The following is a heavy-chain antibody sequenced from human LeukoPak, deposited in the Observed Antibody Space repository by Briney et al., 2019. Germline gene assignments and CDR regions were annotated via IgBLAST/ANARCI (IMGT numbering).Heavy chain of an antibody. CDR2: IYYSGST. D-gene: IGHD3-3*01. CDR1: GGSISSSSYY. V-gene: IGHV4-39*01. CDR3: ARHPSPNNYDFWSGYKDYYFDY. J-gene: IGHJ4*02. Sequence: WETLSLTCTVSGGSISSSSYYWGWIRQPPGKGLEWIGSIYYSGSTYYNPSLKSRVTISVDTSKNQFSLKLSSVTAADTAVYYCARHPSPNNYDFWSGYKDYYFDYWGQGTLVTVSS.